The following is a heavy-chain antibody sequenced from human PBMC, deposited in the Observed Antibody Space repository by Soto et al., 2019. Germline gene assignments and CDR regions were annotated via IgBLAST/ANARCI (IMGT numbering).Heavy chain of an antibody. V-gene: IGHV4-59*01. J-gene: IGHJ4*02. CDR1: GGSISSYY. D-gene: IGHD2-2*03. CDR2: IYYSGRT. CDR3: AREGNLGRWIQPLDS. Sequence: PSETLSLTCTVSGGSISSYYWSWIRQPPGKGLEWIGYIYYSGRTNYNPSLKSRVTISVDTSKNQFSLKLSSVTAADTAVYYCAREGNLGRWIQPLDSWGQGTLVTVSS.